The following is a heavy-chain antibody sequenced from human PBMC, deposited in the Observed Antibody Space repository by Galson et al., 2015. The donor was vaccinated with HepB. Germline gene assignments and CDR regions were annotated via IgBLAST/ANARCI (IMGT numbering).Heavy chain of an antibody. D-gene: IGHD2-15*01. V-gene: IGHV5-51*01. CDR1: GYDFFGYW. CDR2: LYPDDSQT. Sequence: QSGAEVKKPGESLKISCKGSGYDFFGYWIGWVRQMPGKGLEWMGFLYPDDSQTRYSPSFQGQVTLSAAKSIGTAYLQWSRLKASDTAFYYCARFGGATFMAHHFNYWGQGTLVTVSS. J-gene: IGHJ4*02. CDR3: ARFGGATFMAHHFNY.